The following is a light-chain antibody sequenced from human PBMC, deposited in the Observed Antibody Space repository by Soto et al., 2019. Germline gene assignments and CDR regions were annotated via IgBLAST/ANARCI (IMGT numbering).Light chain of an antibody. V-gene: IGKV4-1*01. CDR1: QSVLYSSNNKNY. Sequence: DIVMTQSPDSLAVSLGERATINCKSSQSVLYSSNNKNYLAWYQQKPGQPPKLLIYWASTRESGVPDRFSGSGSGREVGRGGGGLQAEDVAVYYCQQYFSTPPYTFGQGTKLEIK. CDR2: WAS. J-gene: IGKJ2*01. CDR3: QQYFSTPPYT.